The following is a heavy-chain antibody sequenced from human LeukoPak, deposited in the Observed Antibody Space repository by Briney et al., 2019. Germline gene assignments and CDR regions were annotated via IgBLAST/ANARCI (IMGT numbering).Heavy chain of an antibody. CDR1: GFTFSSYE. J-gene: IGHJ4*02. CDR2: ISSSGTTI. Sequence: GGSLRLSCAASGFTFSSYEMNWVRQAPGKGLEWLSYISSSGTTIKYADSVRGRFTISRDNAKNSLYLQVNSLRAEDTAVYYCARIMITVTTSDYWGQGTLVTVSS. D-gene: IGHD4-17*01. V-gene: IGHV3-48*03. CDR3: ARIMITVTTSDY.